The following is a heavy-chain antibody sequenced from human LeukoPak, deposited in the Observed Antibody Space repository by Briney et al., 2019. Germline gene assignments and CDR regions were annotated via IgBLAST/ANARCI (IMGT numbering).Heavy chain of an antibody. D-gene: IGHD1-26*01. V-gene: IGHV1-69*05. CDR1: GGTFSSYA. CDR2: IIPIFGTA. J-gene: IGHJ4*02. Sequence: SVRVSCKASGGTFSSYAISWVRQAPGQGLEWMGRIIPIFGTANYAQKFQGRVTITTDESTSTAYMELSSLRSEDTAVYYCARSNQGSYGVYYFDYWGQGTLVTVSS. CDR3: ARSNQGSYGVYYFDY.